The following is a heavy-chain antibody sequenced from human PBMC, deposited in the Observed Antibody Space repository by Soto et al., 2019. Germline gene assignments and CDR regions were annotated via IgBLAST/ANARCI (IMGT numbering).Heavy chain of an antibody. CDR1: GGTFSSYA. D-gene: IGHD4-17*01. J-gene: IGHJ4*02. CDR3: ARDPQYGDYESDTG. CDR2: IIPIFGTA. Sequence: QVQLVQSGAEVKKPGSSVKVSCKASGGTFSSYAISWVRQAPGQGLEWMGGIIPIFGTANYAQKFEGRVTITADESKSNAYMELSSLRSEDTAVYYCARDPQYGDYESDTGWGQGTLVTVSS. V-gene: IGHV1-69*01.